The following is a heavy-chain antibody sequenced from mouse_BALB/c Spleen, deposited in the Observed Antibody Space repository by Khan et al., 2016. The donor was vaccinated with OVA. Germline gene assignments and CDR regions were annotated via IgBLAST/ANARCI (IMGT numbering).Heavy chain of an antibody. CDR2: ISGDSNTI. D-gene: IGHD1-1*01. Sequence: EVELVESGGGLLQPGGSRKLSCAASGFTFNNYGMHWVRQAPEKGLEWVAYISGDSNTIYYVDSVKGRFTISRDNPKNTLFLQMTSLMSEDTAMYYCATSYFYVYYFDYWGPGTTLTVS. V-gene: IGHV5-17*02. J-gene: IGHJ2*01. CDR1: GFTFNNYG. CDR3: ATSYFYVYYFDY.